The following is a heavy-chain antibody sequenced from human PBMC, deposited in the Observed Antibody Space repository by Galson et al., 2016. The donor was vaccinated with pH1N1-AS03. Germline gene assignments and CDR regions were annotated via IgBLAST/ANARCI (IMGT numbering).Heavy chain of an antibody. CDR1: GFTINNNY. V-gene: IGHV3-53*01. D-gene: IGHD3-16*01. CDR2: IYGGGDT. CDR3: AREPWGSTQGEY. J-gene: IGHJ4*02. Sequence: SLRLSCAASGFTINNNYMSWVRQAPGKGLEWVSDIYGGGDTFYADSVKGRFTISRDNSKNTVYLQMNSLRVEDTAVYYCAREPWGSTQGEYRGQGTLVTVSS.